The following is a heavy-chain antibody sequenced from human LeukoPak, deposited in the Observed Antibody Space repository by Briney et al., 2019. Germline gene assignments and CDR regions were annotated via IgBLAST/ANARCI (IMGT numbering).Heavy chain of an antibody. V-gene: IGHV3-11*04. CDR3: AVGTTVTTSVDY. J-gene: IGHJ4*02. CDR2: ISSSGSTI. Sequence: PGGSLRLSCAASGFTFSDYYMSWIRQAPGKGLEWASYISSSGSTIYYADSVKGRFTISRDNAKNSLYLQMNSLRAEDTAVYYCAVGTTVTTSVDYWGQGTLVTVSS. CDR1: GFTFSDYY. D-gene: IGHD4-11*01.